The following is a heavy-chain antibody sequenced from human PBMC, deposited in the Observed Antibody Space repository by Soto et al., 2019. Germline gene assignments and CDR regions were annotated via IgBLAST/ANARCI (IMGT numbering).Heavy chain of an antibody. CDR2: ISYDGSNK. CDR3: AKDEGIAAAAALDY. CDR1: GFTFSSYG. D-gene: IGHD6-13*01. Sequence: GGSLRLSCAASGFTFSSYGMHWVRQAPGKGLEWVAVISYDGSNKYYADSVKGRFTISRDNSKNTLYLQMNSLRAEDTAVYYCAKDEGIAAAAALDYWGQGTLVTVSS. J-gene: IGHJ4*02. V-gene: IGHV3-30*18.